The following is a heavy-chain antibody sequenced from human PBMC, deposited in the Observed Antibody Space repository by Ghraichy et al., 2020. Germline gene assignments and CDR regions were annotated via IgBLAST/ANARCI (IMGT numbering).Heavy chain of an antibody. CDR2: IGTAGDT. CDR3: ARGSTFPTGPFGYYGMDV. CDR1: GFTFSSYD. V-gene: IGHV3-13*01. D-gene: IGHD2/OR15-2a*01. Sequence: GGSLRLSCAASGFTFSSYDMHWVRQATGKGLEWVSAIGTAGDTYYPGSVKGRFTISRENAKNSLYLQMNSLRAGDTAVYYCARGSTFPTGPFGYYGMDVWGQGTTVTVSS. J-gene: IGHJ6*02.